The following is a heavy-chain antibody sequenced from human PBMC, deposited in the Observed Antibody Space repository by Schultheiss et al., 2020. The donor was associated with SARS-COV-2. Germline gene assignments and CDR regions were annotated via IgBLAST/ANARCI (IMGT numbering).Heavy chain of an antibody. Sequence: GGSLRLSCAASGFTFSNAWMSWVRQAPGKGLEWVGRIKSKTDGGTTDYAAPVKGRFTISRDDSKNTLYLQMNSLKTEDTAVYYCTTDRHDYGDYDFDYWGQGTLVTVSS. V-gene: IGHV3-15*01. J-gene: IGHJ4*02. CDR2: IKSKTDGGTT. CDR1: GFTFSNAW. D-gene: IGHD4-17*01. CDR3: TTDRHDYGDYDFDY.